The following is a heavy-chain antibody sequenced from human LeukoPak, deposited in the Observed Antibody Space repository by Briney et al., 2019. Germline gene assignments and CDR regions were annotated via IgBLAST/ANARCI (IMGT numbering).Heavy chain of an antibody. D-gene: IGHD3-16*02. CDR1: GGSFSGYY. V-gene: IGHV4-34*01. J-gene: IGHJ4*02. CDR3: ARSPYYDYVWGSYRPYYFDY. Sequence: SETLSLTCAVYGGSFSGYYWSWIRQPPGKGLEWTGEINHSGSTNYNPSLKSRVTISVDTSKNQFSLKLSSVTAADTAVYYCARSPYYDYVWGSYRPYYFDYWGQGTLVTVSS. CDR2: INHSGST.